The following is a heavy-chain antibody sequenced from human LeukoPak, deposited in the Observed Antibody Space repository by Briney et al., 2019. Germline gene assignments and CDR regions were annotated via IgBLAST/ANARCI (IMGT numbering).Heavy chain of an antibody. CDR2: ISYSGNI. CDR1: GGSISSSGYY. D-gene: IGHD3-3*01. J-gene: IGHJ4*02. Sequence: SQTLSLTRTVSGGSISSSGYYSGWLRQPPWKGLEWIGSISYSGNIYYNPSLKTRVTISVDTSKNQFSLKLSSVTAADAAVYFCARQNDFMVVPVDWGQGTLVTVSS. V-gene: IGHV4-39*01. CDR3: ARQNDFMVVPVD.